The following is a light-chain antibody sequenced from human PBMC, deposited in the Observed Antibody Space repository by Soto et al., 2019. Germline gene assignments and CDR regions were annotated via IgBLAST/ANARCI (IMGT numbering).Light chain of an antibody. CDR1: QSVSSY. V-gene: IGKV3-11*01. J-gene: IGKJ4*01. CDR3: QQRSNWPLT. Sequence: EIVLTQSPATLSLYPGERATLSCRASQSVSSYLAWYQQKPGQAPRLLIYDASNRATGIPARFSGSGSGTDFTLTTSSLEPEDFAVYYCQQRSNWPLTFGGGTKVDIK. CDR2: DAS.